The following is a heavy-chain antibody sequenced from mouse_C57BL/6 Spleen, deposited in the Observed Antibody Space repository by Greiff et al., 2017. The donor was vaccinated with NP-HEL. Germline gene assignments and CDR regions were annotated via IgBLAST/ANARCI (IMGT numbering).Heavy chain of an antibody. D-gene: IGHD2-1*01. CDR3: ARGADGNYYFDY. J-gene: IGHJ2*01. V-gene: IGHV1-82*01. Sequence: QVHVKQSGPELVKPGASVKISCKASGYAFSSSWMNWVKQRPGKGLEWIGRIYPGDGDTNYNGKFKGKATLTADKSSSTAYMQLSSLTSEDSAVYFCARGADGNYYFDYWGQGTTLTVSS. CDR2: IYPGDGDT. CDR1: GYAFSSSW.